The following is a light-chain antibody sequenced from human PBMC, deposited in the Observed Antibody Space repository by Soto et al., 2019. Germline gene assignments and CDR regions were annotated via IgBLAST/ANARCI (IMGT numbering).Light chain of an antibody. V-gene: IGKV1-5*01. CDR1: QSISSW. CDR2: DAS. CDR3: QQYNSYPWT. J-gene: IGKJ1*01. Sequence: DIQMTQSPCTLSASVGDRVTITCRASQSISSWLAWYQQKPGKAPKLLIYDASSLESGVPSRFSGSGSGTEFTLSISSLQPDDFATYYCQQYNSYPWTFGQGTKVEIK.